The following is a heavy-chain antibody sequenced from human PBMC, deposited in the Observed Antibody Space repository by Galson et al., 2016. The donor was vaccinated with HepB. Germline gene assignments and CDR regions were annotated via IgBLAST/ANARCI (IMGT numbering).Heavy chain of an antibody. V-gene: IGHV3-53*01. D-gene: IGHD2-15*01. CDR3: GTESYLKGHSIVVAAPSHT. CDR2: IYSGGGT. Sequence: SLRLSCAASGLTVSSNYMSWVCQAPGKGLEWVSVIYSGGGTYYADSVQGRFTISRDNSKNTVFLEMNSLRAEDTAVYYCGTESYLKGHSIVVAAPSHTWGRGTLVTVSS. J-gene: IGHJ5*02. CDR1: GLTVSSNY.